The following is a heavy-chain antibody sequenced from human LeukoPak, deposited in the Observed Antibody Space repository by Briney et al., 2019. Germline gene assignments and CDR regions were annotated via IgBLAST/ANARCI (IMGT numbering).Heavy chain of an antibody. CDR1: GFTFDDYA. J-gene: IGHJ4*02. V-gene: IGHV3-73*01. Sequence: GRSLRLSCAASGFTFDDYAMHSVRLASGKGLEWVGHIRRQNYATAYGASVAGRFTISRDDSKNTAYLQMDSLKTEDTAIYYCSRQVDSVHDYWGRGILVTVSS. CDR2: IRRQNYAT. D-gene: IGHD5-12*01. CDR3: SRQVDSVHDY.